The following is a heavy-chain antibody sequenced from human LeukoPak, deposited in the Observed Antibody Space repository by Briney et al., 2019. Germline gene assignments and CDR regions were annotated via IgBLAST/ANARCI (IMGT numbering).Heavy chain of an antibody. CDR1: GGSISNYY. CDR2: IDNSGIN. CDR3: ARFYYDSSGYSFDP. D-gene: IGHD3-22*01. Sequence: SETLSLTCTVSGGSISNYYWSWIRQPPGKGLEWIGYIDNSGINNNNPSLKSRLTISIDSSKNQFSLKLTSVTAADTAIYYCARFYYDSSGYSFDPWGQGILVTVSS. V-gene: IGHV4-59*01. J-gene: IGHJ5*02.